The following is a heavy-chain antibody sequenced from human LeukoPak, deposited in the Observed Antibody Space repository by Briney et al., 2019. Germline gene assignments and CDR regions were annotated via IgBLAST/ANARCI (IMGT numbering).Heavy chain of an antibody. CDR2: VNGYNGNT. J-gene: IGHJ4*02. Sequence: ASVRVSCKASGYTLSSYGIIWARQAPGQGLEWMGWVNGYNGNTNYAQKFQGRVAMTTDTSTSTAYVELRSLRSDDTAVYYCARDGGGSYYPDWGQGTLVTVSS. D-gene: IGHD1-26*01. CDR3: ARDGGGSYYPD. V-gene: IGHV1-18*01. CDR1: GYTLSSYG.